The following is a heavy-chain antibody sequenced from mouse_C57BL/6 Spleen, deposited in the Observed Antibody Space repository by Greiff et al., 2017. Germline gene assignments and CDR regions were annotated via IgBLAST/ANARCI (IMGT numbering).Heavy chain of an antibody. Sequence: KLMESGGGLVKPGGSLKLSCAASGFTFSSYTMSWVRQTPEKRLEWVATISGGGGNTYYPDSVKGRFTISRDKAKNTLYLQVSSLRSEDTALYYCARHEYYGSGYYFDYWGQGTTLTVSS. CDR3: ARHEYYGSGYYFDY. V-gene: IGHV5-9*01. D-gene: IGHD1-1*01. J-gene: IGHJ2*01. CDR2: ISGGGGNT. CDR1: GFTFSSYT.